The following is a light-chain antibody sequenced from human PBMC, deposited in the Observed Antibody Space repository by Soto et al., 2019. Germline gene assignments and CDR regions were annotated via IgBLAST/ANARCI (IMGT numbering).Light chain of an antibody. Sequence: EIVMTQSPASLSVSPGEGATLSCRASQTVASNLAWYQQKPGQAPRLLIHGESTRATGVPARFSGGGSGTDFTLTISSLQSEDFGVYYCQQYHNWPPQYTFCQGTKLQIK. J-gene: IGKJ2*01. V-gene: IGKV3-15*01. CDR1: QTVASN. CDR2: GES. CDR3: QQYHNWPPQYT.